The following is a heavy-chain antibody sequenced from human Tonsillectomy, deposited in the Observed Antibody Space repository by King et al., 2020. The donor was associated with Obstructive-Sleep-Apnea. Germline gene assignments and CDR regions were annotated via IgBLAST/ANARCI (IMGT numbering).Heavy chain of an antibody. D-gene: IGHD6-19*01. V-gene: IGHV3-11*06. CDR1: GFTFSDYY. Sequence: VQLVESGGGLVKPGGSLRLSCAASGFTFSDYYMSWIRQAPGKGLEWVSYISSSSSYTNYADSVKGRFTISRDNAKNSLYLQMNSLRAEDTAVYYCARSEGSGWFYFDYWGQGTLVTVSS. CDR3: ARSEGSGWFYFDY. J-gene: IGHJ4*02. CDR2: ISSSSSYT.